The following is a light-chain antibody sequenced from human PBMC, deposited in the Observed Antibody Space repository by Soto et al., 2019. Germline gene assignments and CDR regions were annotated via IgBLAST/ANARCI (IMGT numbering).Light chain of an antibody. CDR1: QSVNSNY. J-gene: IGKJ1*01. V-gene: IGKV3-20*01. CDR2: GAS. Sequence: EIVLTQSPGTLSLSPGERATLSCRASQSVNSNYLAWYQQKPGQAPRLLIYGASSRATGIPDRFSGSGSGTDFTLTISRLELEDFAVFFCQHYDSSPPTFGQGTKVVIK. CDR3: QHYDSSPPT.